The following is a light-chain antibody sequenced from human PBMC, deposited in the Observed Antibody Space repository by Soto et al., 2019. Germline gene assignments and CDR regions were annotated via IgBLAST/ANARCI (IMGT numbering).Light chain of an antibody. J-gene: IGLJ1*01. CDR2: LNSDGSH. CDR1: SGHSSYA. CDR3: QTWGPGFYV. Sequence: QSVLTQSPSASASLGDSVKLTCTLSSGHSSYAIAWHQQQPEKGPRYLMNLNSDGSHTKGDGIPDRFSGSSSGAERYLTISSLQSEDEADYYCQTWGPGFYVFGTGTKVTVL. V-gene: IGLV4-69*01.